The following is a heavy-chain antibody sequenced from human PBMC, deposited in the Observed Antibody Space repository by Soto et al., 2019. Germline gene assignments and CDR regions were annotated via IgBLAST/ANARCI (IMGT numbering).Heavy chain of an antibody. J-gene: IGHJ5*02. D-gene: IGHD2-15*01. CDR2: IYSGGST. V-gene: IGHV3-66*01. Sequence: EVQLVESGGGLVQPGGSLRLSCAASGFTVSSNYMSWVRQAPGKGLEWVSAIYSGGSTYFADSVKDRFSISRDNSKSTLHLQMNSLRAEDPAVYYCAREGRPWGQGTLVTVSS. CDR3: AREGRP. CDR1: GFTVSSNY.